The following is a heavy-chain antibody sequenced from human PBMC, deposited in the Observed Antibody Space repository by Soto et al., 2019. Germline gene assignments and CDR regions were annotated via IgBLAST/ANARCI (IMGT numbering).Heavy chain of an antibody. Sequence: QVQLVESGGGVVQPGRSLRLSCAASGFTFSSYGMHWVRQAPGKGLEWVAVIWYDGSNKYYADSVKGRFTISRDNSKNTLYLQMNSLRAEDTAVYYCAREDVDPILYYFDYWGQGTLVTVSS. V-gene: IGHV3-33*01. J-gene: IGHJ4*02. D-gene: IGHD2-21*01. CDR3: AREDVDPILYYFDY. CDR1: GFTFSSYG. CDR2: IWYDGSNK.